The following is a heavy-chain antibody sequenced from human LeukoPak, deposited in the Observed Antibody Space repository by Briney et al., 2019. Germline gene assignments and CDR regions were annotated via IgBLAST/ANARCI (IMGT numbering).Heavy chain of an antibody. J-gene: IGHJ3*01. D-gene: IGHD3-22*01. V-gene: IGHV3-23*01. CDR3: AKDVPDDYYDSSGYSRGAFDV. Sequence: GGSLRPSCAASGFTFNIYAMTWVRQAPGKGLEWVSAISTSGGRTYYADSVKGRFTISRDNSKNTLYLQMNSLRAEDTAVYYCAKDVPDDYYDSSGYSRGAFDVWGQGTMVTVSS. CDR1: GFTFNIYA. CDR2: ISTSGGRT.